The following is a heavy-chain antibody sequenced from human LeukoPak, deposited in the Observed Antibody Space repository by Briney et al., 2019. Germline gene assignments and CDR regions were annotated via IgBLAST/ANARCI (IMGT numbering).Heavy chain of an antibody. V-gene: IGHV3-30-3*01. CDR2: ITSDGSNK. D-gene: IGHD7-27*01. CDR1: GFTFSSYA. Sequence: PGGSLRLSCEASGFTFSSYAMHWVRQAPGKGLEWVAVITSDGSNKYYAEYVRGRFTISRDNSKNTLYLQMNSLRPEDTAVYYCARGGLTGATLGPFDYWGQGTLVTVSS. CDR3: ARGGLTGATLGPFDY. J-gene: IGHJ4*02.